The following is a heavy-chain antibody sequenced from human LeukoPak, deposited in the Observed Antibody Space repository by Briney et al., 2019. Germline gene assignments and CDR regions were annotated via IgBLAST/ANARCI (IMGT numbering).Heavy chain of an antibody. CDR1: GASITSSY. V-gene: IGHV4-59*01. D-gene: IGHD3-10*01. J-gene: IGHJ5*02. CDR2: IYGGST. CDR3: ARDGYGSGSYGWFDP. Sequence: SETLSLTCSVSGASITSSYWSWIRQTPGKGLEWIGNIYGGSTNYNPSFESRVTVSLDTSKNQISLRLTSVTAADTALYYCARDGYGSGSYGWFDPWGQGTLVTVSS.